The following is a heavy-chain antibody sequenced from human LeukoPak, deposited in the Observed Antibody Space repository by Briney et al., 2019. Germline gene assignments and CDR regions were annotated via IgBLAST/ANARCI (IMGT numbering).Heavy chain of an antibody. CDR3: AREEYSYGSAFDY. CDR2: ISSSSSTI. V-gene: IGHV3-48*01. J-gene: IGHJ4*02. CDR1: GFTFSSYS. D-gene: IGHD5-18*01. Sequence: PGGSLRLSCGASGFTFSSYSMNWVRQAPGKGLEWVSYISSSSSTIYYADSVKGRFTIPRDNAKNSLYLQMNSLRAEDTAVYYCAREEYSYGSAFDYWGQGTLVTVSS.